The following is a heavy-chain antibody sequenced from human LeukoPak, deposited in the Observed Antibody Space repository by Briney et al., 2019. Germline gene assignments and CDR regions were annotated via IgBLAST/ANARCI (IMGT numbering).Heavy chain of an antibody. V-gene: IGHV1-8*01. CDR1: GYTFTSYD. D-gene: IGHD3-10*01. CDR3: ARHKALDLWFGEPMGAFDI. CDR2: MNPNSGNT. Sequence: GASVKVSCKASGYTFTSYDINWVRQATGQGLEWMGWMNPNSGNTGYAQKFQGRVTMTRNTSISTAYMELSSLRSEDTAVYYCARHKALDLWFGEPMGAFDIWGQGTMVTVSS. J-gene: IGHJ3*02.